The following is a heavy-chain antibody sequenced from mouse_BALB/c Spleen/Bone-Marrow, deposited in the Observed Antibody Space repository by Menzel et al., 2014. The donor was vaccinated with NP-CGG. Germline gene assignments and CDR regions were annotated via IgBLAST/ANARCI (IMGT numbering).Heavy chain of an antibody. J-gene: IGHJ3*01. Sequence: EVMLVESGGGLVKPGGSLKLSCAASGFTFSDYCMYWVRQTPEKRLEWVATISDGGSYTYYPDSVKGRFTISRDNAKNNLYLQMNSLKSEDTAMYYCANYYGSTWFAYWGQGALVTVSA. V-gene: IGHV5-4*02. CDR2: ISDGGSYT. CDR3: ANYYGSTWFAY. D-gene: IGHD1-1*01. CDR1: GFTFSDYC.